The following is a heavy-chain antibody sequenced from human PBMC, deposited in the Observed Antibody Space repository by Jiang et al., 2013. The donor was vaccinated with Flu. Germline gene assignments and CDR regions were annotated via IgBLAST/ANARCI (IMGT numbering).Heavy chain of an antibody. CDR2: IIPILGIA. V-gene: IGHV1-69*02. Sequence: QAPGQGLEWMGRIIPILGIANYAQKFQGRVTITADKSTSTAYMELSSLRSEDTAVYYCATEMATVYYFDYWGQGTLVTVSS. CDR3: ATEMATVYYFDY. J-gene: IGHJ4*02. D-gene: IGHD5-24*01.